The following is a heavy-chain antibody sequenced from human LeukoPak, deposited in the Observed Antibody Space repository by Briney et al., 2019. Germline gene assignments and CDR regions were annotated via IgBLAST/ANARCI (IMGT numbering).Heavy chain of an antibody. CDR3: ARARYSSRWYDY. J-gene: IGHJ4*02. V-gene: IGHV3-21*01. CDR1: GFTFSSYS. D-gene: IGHD6-13*01. Sequence: PGGSLRLSCAASGFTFSSYSMNWVRQAPGKGLEWVSSISSSSSYIYYADSVKGRFTISRDNAKNSLYLQMNSLRAEDTAVYYCARARYSSRWYDYWGQGTLVTVSS. CDR2: ISSSSSYI.